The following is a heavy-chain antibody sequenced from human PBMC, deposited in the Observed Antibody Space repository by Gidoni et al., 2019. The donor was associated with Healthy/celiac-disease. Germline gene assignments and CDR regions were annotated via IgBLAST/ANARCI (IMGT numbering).Heavy chain of an antibody. CDR1: GYSISSGYY. V-gene: IGHV4-38-2*01. Sequence: QVQLQESGPGLVKPSETLSLTCAVSGYSISSGYYWGWIRQPPGKGLEWIGSIYHSGRTYYNPSLKSRVTISVDTSKNQFSLKLSSVTAADTAVYYCARADGVKTIVVVPAAIMGFDYWGQGTLVTVSS. D-gene: IGHD2-2*01. CDR2: IYHSGRT. CDR3: ARADGVKTIVVVPAAIMGFDY. J-gene: IGHJ4*02.